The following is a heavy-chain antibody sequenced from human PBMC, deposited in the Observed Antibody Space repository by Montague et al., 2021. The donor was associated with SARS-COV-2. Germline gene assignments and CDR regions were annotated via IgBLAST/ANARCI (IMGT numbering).Heavy chain of an antibody. J-gene: IGHJ4*02. CDR3: ARSVYTILTGYYYYFDF. Sequence: FLRLSCAASGFTFSSYAMSWVRQAPGKGLEWVSLTSTGGTNTFYADSVRGRFTISRQNSKNTLYLQMNSLMANDTAVYYCARSVYTILTGYYYYFDFRGQGTLVTVSS. CDR1: GFTFSSYA. V-gene: IGHV3-23*03. D-gene: IGHD3-9*01. CDR2: TSTGGTNT.